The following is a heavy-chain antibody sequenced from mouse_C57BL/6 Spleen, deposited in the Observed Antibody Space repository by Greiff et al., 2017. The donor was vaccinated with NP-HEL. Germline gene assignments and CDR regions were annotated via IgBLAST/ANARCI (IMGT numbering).Heavy chain of an antibody. J-gene: IGHJ4*01. CDR2: ISDGGSYT. D-gene: IGHD2-3*01. Sequence: DVQLVESGGGLVKPGGSLKLSCAASGFTFSSYAMSWVRQTPEKRLEWVATISDGGSYTYYPDNVKGRFTISRDNAKNNLYLQMSHLKSEDTAMYYCARGWSLRYAMDYWGQGTSVTVSS. V-gene: IGHV5-4*01. CDR3: ARGWSLRYAMDY. CDR1: GFTFSSYA.